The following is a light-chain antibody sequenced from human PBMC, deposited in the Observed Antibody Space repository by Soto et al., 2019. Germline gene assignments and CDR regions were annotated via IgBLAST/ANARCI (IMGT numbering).Light chain of an antibody. Sequence: DLQMTQSPSTLSAYVGDRVTITCRASQNIRSRLAWFQQKPGKAPKLLIYKASSLESGVPSRFSASGSATDFALTITSLQPEDFATYYCHQSYSNPPTFGQGTRLEIK. CDR2: KAS. J-gene: IGKJ5*01. CDR3: HQSYSNPPT. V-gene: IGKV1-5*03. CDR1: QNIRSR.